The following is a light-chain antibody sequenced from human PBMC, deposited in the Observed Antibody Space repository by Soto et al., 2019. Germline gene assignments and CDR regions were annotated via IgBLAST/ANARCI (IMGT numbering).Light chain of an antibody. CDR1: QSVSSY. CDR2: GAS. V-gene: IGKV3-15*01. Sequence: EIVLTQSPATLSLSPGERATLSCRASQSVSSYLAWYQQKPGQAPRLLIYGASTRATGIPARFSGSASGTEFTLTISSLQSEDFAIYYCQQYNNWPLTFGGGTKVDIK. CDR3: QQYNNWPLT. J-gene: IGKJ4*01.